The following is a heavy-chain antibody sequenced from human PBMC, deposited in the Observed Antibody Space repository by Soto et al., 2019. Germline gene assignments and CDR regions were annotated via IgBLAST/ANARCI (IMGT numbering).Heavy chain of an antibody. CDR1: GGTFSSYT. D-gene: IGHD4-17*01. V-gene: IGHV1-69*02. CDR3: ASLSNGDYDY. Sequence: QVQLVQSGAEVKKPGSSVKVSCKASGGTFSSYTISWVRQAPGQGLEWMGRIIPILGIANYAQKFQGRATIPADKSTSTAYMELSSLRSEDTAVYYCASLSNGDYDYWGQGTLVTVSS. J-gene: IGHJ4*02. CDR2: IIPILGIA.